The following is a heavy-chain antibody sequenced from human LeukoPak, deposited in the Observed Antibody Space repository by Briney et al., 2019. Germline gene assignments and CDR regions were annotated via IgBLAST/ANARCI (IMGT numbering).Heavy chain of an antibody. CDR1: GGTFSSYA. CDR2: IIPIFGTA. V-gene: IGHV1-69*13. CDR3: AREAIAAAGEAAHFDY. J-gene: IGHJ4*02. D-gene: IGHD6-13*01. Sequence: SVKVSCKASGGTFSSYAISWVRQAPGQGLEWMGGIIPIFGTANYAQKFQGRVTITADESTSTAYMELSSLRSEDTAVYYCAREAIAAAGEAAHFDYWGQGTLVTVSS.